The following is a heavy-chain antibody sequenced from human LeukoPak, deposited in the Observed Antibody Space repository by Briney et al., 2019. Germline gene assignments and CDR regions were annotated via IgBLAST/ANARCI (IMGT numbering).Heavy chain of an antibody. D-gene: IGHD3-10*01. Sequence: GGSLRLSCAASGFTFSSYSMNWVRQAPGKGLEWVSSISSSSSYIYYADSVKGRFTISRDNAKNSLYLQMNSLRAEDTAVYYCASATMVRRYLGYWGQGTLVTVSS. CDR1: GFTFSSYS. CDR3: ASATMVRRYLGY. CDR2: ISSSSSYI. J-gene: IGHJ4*02. V-gene: IGHV3-21*04.